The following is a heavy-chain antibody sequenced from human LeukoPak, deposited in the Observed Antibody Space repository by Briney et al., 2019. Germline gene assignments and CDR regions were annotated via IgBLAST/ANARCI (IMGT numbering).Heavy chain of an antibody. J-gene: IGHJ6*02. CDR2: IIPIYGTA. CDR1: GGTFSSYA. Sequence: ASVKASCKASGGTFSSYAISWVRQAPGQGLEWMGGIIPIYGTANYAQKFQGRVTITADESTSTAYMKLTSLRSEDTAVYYCMMVVDYYYYGMDVWGQGTTVTVSS. CDR3: MMVVDYYYYGMDV. D-gene: IGHD3-22*01. V-gene: IGHV1-69*01.